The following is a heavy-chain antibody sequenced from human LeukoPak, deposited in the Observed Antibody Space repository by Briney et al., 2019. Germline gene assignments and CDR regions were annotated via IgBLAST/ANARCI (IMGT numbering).Heavy chain of an antibody. V-gene: IGHV1-69*05. D-gene: IGHD6-13*01. CDR3: ARDELVGSWPPRFDY. J-gene: IGHJ4*02. CDR1: GGTFSSYA. Sequence: GSSVKVSCKASGGTFSSYAISWVRQAPGQGLERMGGIIPIFGTANYAQKFQGRVTITTDESTSTAYMELSSLRSEDRAVYYCARDELVGSWPPRFDYWGQGTLVTVSS. CDR2: IIPIFGTA.